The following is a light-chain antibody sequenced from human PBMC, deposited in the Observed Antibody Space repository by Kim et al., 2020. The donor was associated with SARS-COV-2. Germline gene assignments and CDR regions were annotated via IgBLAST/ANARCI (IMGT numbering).Light chain of an antibody. CDR2: DVN. CDR1: SSDVGGYNF. V-gene: IGLV2-14*01. Sequence: QSALTQPASVSGSPGQSITISCTGTSSDVGGYNFVSWYQQHPGKAPKLMIYDVNKRPSGVSDRFSGSKSCNTASLTISGLQAEDEADYYCCSYTSSTTKVFGTGTKVTVL. J-gene: IGLJ1*01. CDR3: CSYTSSTTKV.